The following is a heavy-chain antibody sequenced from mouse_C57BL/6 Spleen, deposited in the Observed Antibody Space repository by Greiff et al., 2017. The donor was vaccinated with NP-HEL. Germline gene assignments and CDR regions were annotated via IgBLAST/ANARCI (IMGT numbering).Heavy chain of an antibody. J-gene: IGHJ2*01. CDR2: ISSGSSTI. CDR3: ARSVTGPYYFDY. D-gene: IGHD4-1*01. CDR1: GFTFSDYG. Sequence: VQLVESGGGLVKPGGSLKLSCAASGFTFSDYGMHWVRQAPEKGLEWVAYISSGSSTIYYADTVKGRFTISRDNAKNTLFLQMPSLRAEDTAMYYCARSVTGPYYFDYWGQGTTLTVSS. V-gene: IGHV5-17*01.